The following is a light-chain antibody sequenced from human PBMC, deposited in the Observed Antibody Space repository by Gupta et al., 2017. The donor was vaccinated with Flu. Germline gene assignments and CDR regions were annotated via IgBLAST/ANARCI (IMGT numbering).Light chain of an antibody. CDR1: SGDIGDYDY. CDR2: EVS. Sequence: QSALTHPASVSGSPGQSITLSCTGTSGDIGDYDYVSWYQQLPGKAPKLIMYEVSRRPSGVANRVSASKSGNTASLTISGLQAEDEGEYYCSSYSSSTTLVMFGGGTKLTVL. V-gene: IGLV2-14*01. J-gene: IGLJ3*02. CDR3: SSYSSSTTLVM.